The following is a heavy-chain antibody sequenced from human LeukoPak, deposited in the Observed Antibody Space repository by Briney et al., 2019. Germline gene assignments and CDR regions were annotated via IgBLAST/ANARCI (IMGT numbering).Heavy chain of an antibody. CDR2: IVVVSGNT. CDR3: ALNYYDSSGYYYDSPPKNDY. Sequence: GASVKVSCKASGFTFTSSAVQWVRQARGQRLEWIGWIVVVSGNTNYAQKFQERVTITRDMSTSTAYMELSSLRSEDTAVYYCALNYYDSSGYYYDSPPKNDYWGQGTLVTVSS. CDR1: GFTFTSSA. J-gene: IGHJ4*02. D-gene: IGHD3-22*01. V-gene: IGHV1-58*01.